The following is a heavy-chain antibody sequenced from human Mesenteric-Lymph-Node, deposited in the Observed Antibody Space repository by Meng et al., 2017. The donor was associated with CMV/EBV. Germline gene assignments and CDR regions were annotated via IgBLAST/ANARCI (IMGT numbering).Heavy chain of an antibody. V-gene: IGHV4-34*01. CDR1: GGSFSGYY. Sequence: QGQLRQWGEGLLKPSGTLSLPCAVYGGSFSGYYWSWIRQPPGKGLEWIGEINHSGSTSYNPSLKSRVTISVDTSKNQFSLKLSSVTAADTAVYYCARHQRWLKSEGGFNYWGQGTLVTVSS. D-gene: IGHD4-23*01. CDR3: ARHQRWLKSEGGFNY. J-gene: IGHJ4*02. CDR2: INHSGST.